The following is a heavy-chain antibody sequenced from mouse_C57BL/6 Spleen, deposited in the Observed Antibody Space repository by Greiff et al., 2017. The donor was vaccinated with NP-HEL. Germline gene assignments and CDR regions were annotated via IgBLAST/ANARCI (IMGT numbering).Heavy chain of an antibody. V-gene: IGHV1-26*01. CDR2: INPNNGGT. CDR1: GYTFTDYY. CDR3: ARGYGCFDV. J-gene: IGHJ1*03. Sequence: EVQLQQSGPELVKPGASVKISCKASGYTFTDYYMNWVKQSHGKSLEWIGDINPNNGGTSYNQKFKGKATLTVDKSSSTAYMELRGLTSGDSAVNFCARGYGCFDVWGTGTTVTVSS.